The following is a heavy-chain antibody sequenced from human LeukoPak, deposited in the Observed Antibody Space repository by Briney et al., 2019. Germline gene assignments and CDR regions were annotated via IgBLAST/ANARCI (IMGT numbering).Heavy chain of an antibody. D-gene: IGHD5-18*01. Sequence: ASVKVSCKASGYTFISYGITWARQAPGQGLEWMGYISSYNGNTNYAQKLQGRVTMTTDTSTSTAYMELRSLRSDDTAVYYCARVTHTELSTWFDPWGQGTLVTVSS. CDR2: ISSYNGNT. CDR3: ARVTHTELSTWFDP. J-gene: IGHJ5*02. V-gene: IGHV1-18*01. CDR1: GYTFISYG.